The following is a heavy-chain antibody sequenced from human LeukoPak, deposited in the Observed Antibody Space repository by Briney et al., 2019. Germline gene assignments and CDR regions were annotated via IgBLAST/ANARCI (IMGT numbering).Heavy chain of an antibody. Sequence: TGGPLRLFCAASGFTFSSYSMNWVRQAPGKGREWVSSISISSSYIYYADSVKGRFTISRDNAKNSLYLQMNSLRAEDTAVYYCARDPRNHYSSSWCSNWFDPWGQGTLVTVSS. CDR1: GFTFSSYS. CDR2: ISISSSYI. J-gene: IGHJ5*02. V-gene: IGHV3-21*01. CDR3: ARDPRNHYSSSWCSNWFDP. D-gene: IGHD6-13*01.